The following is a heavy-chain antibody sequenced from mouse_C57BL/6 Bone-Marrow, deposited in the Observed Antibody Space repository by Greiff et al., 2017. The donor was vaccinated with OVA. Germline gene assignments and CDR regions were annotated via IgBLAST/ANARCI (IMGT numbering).Heavy chain of an antibody. CDR2: IDPETGGT. CDR1: GYTFTDYE. CDR3: TRCDS. Sequence: QVQLQQSGAELVRPGASVTLSCKASGYTFTDYEMHWVKQTPVHGLEWIGAIDPETGGTAYNQKFKGQAILTADKSSSTAYMELRSLTSEDPSVYYCTRCDSWGQGTTLTVSS. V-gene: IGHV1-15*01. J-gene: IGHJ2*01.